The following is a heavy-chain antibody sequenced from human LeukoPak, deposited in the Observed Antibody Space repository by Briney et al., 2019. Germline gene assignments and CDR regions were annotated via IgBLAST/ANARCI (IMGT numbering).Heavy chain of an antibody. CDR2: ISGSGGST. D-gene: IGHD3-3*01. CDR3: ANHVTIFGVDLDY. Sequence: GGSPRLSCAASGFTFSSYAMSWVRQAPGKGLEWVSAISGSGGSTYYADSVKGRFTISRDNSKNTLYLQMNSLRAEDTAVYYCANHVTIFGVDLDYWGQGTLVTVSS. V-gene: IGHV3-23*01. J-gene: IGHJ4*02. CDR1: GFTFSSYA.